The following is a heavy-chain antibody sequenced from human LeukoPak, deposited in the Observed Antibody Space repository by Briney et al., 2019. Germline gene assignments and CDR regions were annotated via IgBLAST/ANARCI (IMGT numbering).Heavy chain of an antibody. V-gene: IGHV4-4*02. CDR3: ATAGSSSWYKYFQH. Sequence: SVTLSLTCGVSGGSITSSNWWTWVRQPPGMGLEWIGEVYHSGSTYYNPSLKGRVTISVDKSKNQFSLRLSSVTAADTAVYYCATAGSSSWYKYFQHWGQGTLVTVST. J-gene: IGHJ1*01. CDR1: GGSITSSNW. D-gene: IGHD6-13*01. CDR2: VYHSGST.